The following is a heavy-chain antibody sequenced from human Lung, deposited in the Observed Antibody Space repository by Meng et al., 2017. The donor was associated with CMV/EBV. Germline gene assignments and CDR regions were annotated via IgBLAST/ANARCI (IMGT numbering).Heavy chain of an antibody. CDR2: INAYNGDT. CDR3: ARVEVGITSGDY. CDR1: GYTFTNYG. Sequence: QAKRVQVGGEVKEPGASVKVSCKDSGYTFTNYGITWVRQAPGQGLEWMGWINAYNGDTNYAQTLQGRVTMTTDTSTSTAYMELRSLRSDDTAVYYCARVEVGITSGDYWGQGTLVTVSS. D-gene: IGHD1-26*01. V-gene: IGHV1-18*01. J-gene: IGHJ4*02.